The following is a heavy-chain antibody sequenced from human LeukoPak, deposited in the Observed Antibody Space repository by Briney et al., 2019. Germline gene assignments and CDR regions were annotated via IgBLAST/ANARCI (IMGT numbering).Heavy chain of an antibody. Sequence: GGSLRLSCAASGFTFSSYAMSWVRQAPGKGLEWVGRIKSKTDGGTTDYAAPVKGRFTISRDDSKNTLYLQMNSLKTEDTAVYYCTTGTYYYDSSGYYYFDYWGQGTLVTVSS. CDR2: IKSKTDGGTT. V-gene: IGHV3-15*01. J-gene: IGHJ4*02. D-gene: IGHD3-22*01. CDR1: GFTFSSYA. CDR3: TTGTYYYDSSGYYYFDY.